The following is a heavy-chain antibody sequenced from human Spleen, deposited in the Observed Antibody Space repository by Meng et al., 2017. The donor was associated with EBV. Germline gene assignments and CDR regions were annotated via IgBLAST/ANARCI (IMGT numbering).Heavy chain of an antibody. CDR2: IHYSGNP. V-gene: IGHV4-61*01. CDR3: ARLFYYGSGRLKFDF. Sequence: QVRPPESGPGVLNPSGTLSLTCTVSGGSVRGASYYWTWIRQPPGKALEWIGYIHYSGNPNYNSSLKRRVTISVDMSKNQFSLRLSSVTAADTAVYYCARLFYYGSGRLKFDFWGQGTLVTVSS. J-gene: IGHJ4*02. D-gene: IGHD3-10*01. CDR1: GGSVRGASYY.